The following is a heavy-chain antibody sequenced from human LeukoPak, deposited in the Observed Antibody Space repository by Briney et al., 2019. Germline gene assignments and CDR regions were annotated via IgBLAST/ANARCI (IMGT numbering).Heavy chain of an antibody. J-gene: IGHJ4*02. V-gene: IGHV4-39*01. Sequence: SETLSLTCTVSGGSISSSSYYWGWIRQPPGKGLEWIGSIYYSGSAYYNPSLKSRVTISVDTSKNQFSLKLSSVTAADTAVYYCARHHGVRGESYCFDFWGQGTLVTVSS. CDR1: GGSISSSSYY. CDR2: IYYSGSA. D-gene: IGHD3-10*01. CDR3: ARHHGVRGESYCFDF.